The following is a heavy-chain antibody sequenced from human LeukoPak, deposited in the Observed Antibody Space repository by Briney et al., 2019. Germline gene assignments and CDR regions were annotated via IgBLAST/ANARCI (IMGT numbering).Heavy chain of an antibody. J-gene: IGHJ1*01. D-gene: IGHD1-1*01. Sequence: PGGSLRLSCAASGFTFSSYEMNWVRQAPGKGLEWVSYISSSGSTIYYADSVKGRFTISRDNAKNSLYLQMNSLRAEDTAVYYCARDTNDEYFQHWGQGTLVTVSS. CDR1: GFTFSSYE. CDR2: ISSSGSTI. V-gene: IGHV3-48*03. CDR3: ARDTNDEYFQH.